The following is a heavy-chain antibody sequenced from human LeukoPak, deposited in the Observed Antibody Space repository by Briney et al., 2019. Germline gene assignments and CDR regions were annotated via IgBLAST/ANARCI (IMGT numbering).Heavy chain of an antibody. CDR1: GVALRRHW. Sequence: AAGSLRHSCAVSGVALRRHWISWVRQAPGKGQEWVANIGKDGSGNHYLASVKGRFTISRANAKNSLYLQMNSLRADDTAVYYCARVLDYYATDYWGQRTLVTVSS. CDR2: IGKDGSGN. V-gene: IGHV3-7*01. D-gene: IGHD3/OR15-3a*01. CDR3: ARVLDYYATDY. J-gene: IGHJ4*02.